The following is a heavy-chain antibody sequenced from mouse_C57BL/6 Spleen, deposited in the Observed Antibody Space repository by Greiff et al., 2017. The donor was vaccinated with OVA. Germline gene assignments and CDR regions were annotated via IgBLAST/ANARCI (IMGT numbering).Heavy chain of an antibody. D-gene: IGHD2-4*01. CDR1: GYTFTSYW. V-gene: IGHV1-52*01. CDR2: IDPSDSET. CDR3: ARSAMITTDWYFDV. Sequence: VQLQQPGAELVRPGFSVKLSCKASGYTFTSYWMHWVKQRPIQGLEWIGNIDPSDSETHYNQKFKDKATLTVDKSSSTAYMQLSSLTSEDSAVYYCARSAMITTDWYFDVWGTGTTVTVSS. J-gene: IGHJ1*03.